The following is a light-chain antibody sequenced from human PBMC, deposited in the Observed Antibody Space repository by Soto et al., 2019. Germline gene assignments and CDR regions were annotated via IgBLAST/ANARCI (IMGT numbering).Light chain of an antibody. V-gene: IGKV4-1*01. Sequence: DIVMTQSPDSLSVSLGERATINCKSSQTVFHTSYNKDFLAWYQQKAGQPPKLLFYCASTRESGVPARFSGGESGTDFSLTISSLQPEDVAVYYCQQYYSSVTFGQGTKLEIK. J-gene: IGKJ2*01. CDR1: QTVFHTSYNKDF. CDR2: CAS. CDR3: QQYYSSVT.